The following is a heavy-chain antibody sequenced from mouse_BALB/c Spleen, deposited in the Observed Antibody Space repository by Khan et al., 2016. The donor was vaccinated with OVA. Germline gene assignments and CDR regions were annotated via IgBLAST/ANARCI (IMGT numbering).Heavy chain of an antibody. CDR1: GYSITSDYV. V-gene: IGHV3-2*02. CDR3: ARWFAY. J-gene: IGHJ3*01. CDR2: ITYSGST. Sequence: EVQLQESGPGLVKPSQSLSLTCTVTGYSITSDYVWYWIRQFPENKLEWMGYITYSGSTSYIPSLKGRISITRDTSKNQFFLQLNSVTTEDTATYYCARWFAYWGQGTLVTVSA.